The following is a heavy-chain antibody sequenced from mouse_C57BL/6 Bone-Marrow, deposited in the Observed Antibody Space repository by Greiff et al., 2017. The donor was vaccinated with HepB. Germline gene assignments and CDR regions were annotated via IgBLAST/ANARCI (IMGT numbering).Heavy chain of an antibody. Sequence: VQLQQSGAELVRPGASVKLSCTASGFNIKDDYMHWVKQRPEQGLEWIGWIDPENGDTEYASKFQGKATITADTSSNTAYLQLSSLTSEDTAVYYCTPSYYDYPYAVDYWGQGTAVTVSS. CDR2: IDPENGDT. CDR1: GFNIKDDY. J-gene: IGHJ4*01. D-gene: IGHD2-4*01. CDR3: TPSYYDYPYAVDY. V-gene: IGHV14-4*01.